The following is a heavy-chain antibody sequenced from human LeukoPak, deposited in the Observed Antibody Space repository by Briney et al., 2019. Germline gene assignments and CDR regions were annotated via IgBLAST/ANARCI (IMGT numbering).Heavy chain of an antibody. CDR3: AKTKTGYYGGLDY. Sequence: GGSLRLSCAASGFTFNNYAVNWVRQAPGKGLEWVSVISASGGSTYYADSVKGRFTISRDNSKNTLYLQMNSLRAEDAAMYYCAKTKTGYYGGLDYWGQGTLVTVSS. D-gene: IGHD3-9*01. CDR2: ISASGGST. J-gene: IGHJ4*02. V-gene: IGHV3-23*01. CDR1: GFTFNNYA.